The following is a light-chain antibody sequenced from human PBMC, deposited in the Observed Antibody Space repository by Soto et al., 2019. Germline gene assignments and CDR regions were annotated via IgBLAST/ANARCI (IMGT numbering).Light chain of an antibody. CDR2: DAS. V-gene: IGKV3D-20*01. J-gene: IGKJ2*01. Sequence: PGERATLSCGASETVSSSDLAWYQQKPGLAPRLLIYDASSRATGIPDRFSGSGSGTDFTLTISRLEPEDFAVYYCQQYGSSPYTFGQGTKLEIK. CDR3: QQYGSSPYT. CDR1: ETVSSSD.